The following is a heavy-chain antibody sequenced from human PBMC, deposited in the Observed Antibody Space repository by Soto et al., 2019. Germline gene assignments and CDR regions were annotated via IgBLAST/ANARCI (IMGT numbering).Heavy chain of an antibody. J-gene: IGHJ4*02. CDR1: GYSFAGYW. D-gene: IGHD3-22*01. Sequence: PGESLKISCKGSGYSFAGYWITWVRQKPGKGLEWMGRMDPSDSQTYYSPSFRGHVTISVTKSITTVFLQWSSLRASDTAMYYCVRQIYDSDTGPNFQYYFDSWGQGTPVTVSS. CDR3: VRQIYDSDTGPNFQYYFDS. V-gene: IGHV5-10-1*01. CDR2: MDPSDSQT.